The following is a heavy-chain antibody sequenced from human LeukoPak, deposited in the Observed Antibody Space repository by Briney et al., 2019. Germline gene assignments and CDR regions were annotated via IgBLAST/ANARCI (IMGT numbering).Heavy chain of an antibody. J-gene: IGHJ3*02. V-gene: IGHV3-21*01. CDR2: ISSSSSYI. D-gene: IGHD6-19*01. CDR1: GFTFSSYS. CDR3: AKDIAVAGRNAFDI. Sequence: GGSLRLSCAASGFTFSSYSMNWVRQAPGKGLEWVPSISSSSSYIYYADSVKGRFTISRDNAKNSLYLQMNSLRAEDTAVYYCAKDIAVAGRNAFDIWGQGTMVTVSS.